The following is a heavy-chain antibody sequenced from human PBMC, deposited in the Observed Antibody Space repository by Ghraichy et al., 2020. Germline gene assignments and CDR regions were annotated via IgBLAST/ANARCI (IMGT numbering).Heavy chain of an antibody. CDR2: IDYSGNS. V-gene: IGHV4-39*01. CDR3: ARHGGSWNYGRPFDY. J-gene: IGHJ4*02. D-gene: IGHD1-7*01. Sequence: SETLSLTCTVSGGSISSSGYYWGWLRQPPGKGLQWIGSIDYSGNSYYSPSLKGRITISVDTSKNQFSLRLTSVNAADTAVYYCARHGGSWNYGRPFDYWGQGTLVTVSS. CDR1: GGSISSSGYY.